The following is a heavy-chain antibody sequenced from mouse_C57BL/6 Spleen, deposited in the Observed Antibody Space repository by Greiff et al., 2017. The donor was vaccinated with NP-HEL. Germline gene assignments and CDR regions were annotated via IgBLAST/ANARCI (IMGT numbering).Heavy chain of an antibody. Sequence: DVKLQESGPGLVKPSQSLSLTCSVTGYSITSGYYWNWIRQFPGNKLEWMGYISYDGSNNYNPSLKNRISITRDTSKNQFFLKLNSVTTEDTATYYCARHSGLYYFDYWGQGTTLTVSS. V-gene: IGHV3-6*01. CDR2: ISYDGSN. CDR1: GYSITSGYY. CDR3: ARHSGLYYFDY. J-gene: IGHJ2*01. D-gene: IGHD3-2*02.